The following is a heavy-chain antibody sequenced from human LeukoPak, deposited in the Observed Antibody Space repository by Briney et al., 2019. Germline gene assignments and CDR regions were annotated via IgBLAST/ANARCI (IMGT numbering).Heavy chain of an antibody. CDR3: ARSGIPNYDFWSGPFDY. D-gene: IGHD3-3*01. V-gene: IGHV1-69*05. Sequence: SVKVSCKASGGTFSSYAISWVRQAPGQGLEWMGRIIPIFGTANYAQKFQGRVTITTDESTSTAYMELSSLRSEDTAVHYCARSGIPNYDFWSGPFDYWGQGTLVTVSS. J-gene: IGHJ4*02. CDR1: GGTFSSYA. CDR2: IIPIFGTA.